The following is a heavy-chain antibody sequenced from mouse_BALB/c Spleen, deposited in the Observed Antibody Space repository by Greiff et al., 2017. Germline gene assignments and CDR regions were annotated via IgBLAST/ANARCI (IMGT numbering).Heavy chain of an antibody. CDR3: AREGPYYLDY. J-gene: IGHJ2*01. Sequence: EVMLVESGGGLVKPGGSLKLSCAASGFTFSDYYMYWVRQTPEKRLEWVATISDGGSYTYYPDSVKGRFTISRDNAKNNLYLQMSSLKSEDTAMYYCAREGPYYLDYWGQGTTLTVSS. CDR2: ISDGGSYT. V-gene: IGHV5-4*02. CDR1: GFTFSDYY. D-gene: IGHD3-3*01.